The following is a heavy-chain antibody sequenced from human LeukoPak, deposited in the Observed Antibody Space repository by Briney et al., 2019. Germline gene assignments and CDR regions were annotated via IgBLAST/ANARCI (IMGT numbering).Heavy chain of an antibody. CDR3: AREGYRRRWFDP. Sequence: SETLSLTCAVSGGSIGSGGYSWSWIRQPPGKGLEWIGEINHSGSTNYNPSLKSRVTISIDTSKNQFSLKLSSVTAADTAVFYCAREGYRRRWFDPWGQGTLVTVSS. CDR1: GGSIGSGGYS. D-gene: IGHD3-16*02. CDR2: INHSGST. J-gene: IGHJ5*02. V-gene: IGHV4-30-2*01.